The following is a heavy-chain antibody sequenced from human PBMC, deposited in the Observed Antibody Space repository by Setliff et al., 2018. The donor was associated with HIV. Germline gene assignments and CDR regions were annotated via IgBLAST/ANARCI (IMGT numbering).Heavy chain of an antibody. Sequence: ASVKVSCKASRYTFSSYYLHWMRQAPGQGLEWMAMIDTTGSTFYAQTFQGRITMTRDTSTSAIYMELNGLTSEDTAVYYCARGYCGGGICYSPNWLDPWGQGTLVTVSS. CDR1: RYTFSSYY. J-gene: IGHJ5*02. V-gene: IGHV1-46*01. CDR3: ARGYCGGGICYSPNWLDP. CDR2: IDTTGST. D-gene: IGHD2-15*01.